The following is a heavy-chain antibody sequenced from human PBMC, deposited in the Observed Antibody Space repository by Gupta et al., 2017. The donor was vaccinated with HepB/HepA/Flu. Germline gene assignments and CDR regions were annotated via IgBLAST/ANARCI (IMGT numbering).Heavy chain of an antibody. V-gene: IGHV3-49*04. J-gene: IGHJ6*02. D-gene: IGHD4-23*01. CDR3: TRLVVTPRHYYYYYGMDV. CDR1: GFTFGDYA. CDR2: IRSKAYGGTT. Sequence: EVQLVESGGGLVQPGRSLRLSCTASGFTFGDYAMSWVRQAPGKGLEWVGFIRSKAYGGTTEYAASVKGRFTISRDDSKSIAYLQMNSLKTEDTAVYYCTRLVVTPRHYYYYYGMDVWGQGTTVTVSS.